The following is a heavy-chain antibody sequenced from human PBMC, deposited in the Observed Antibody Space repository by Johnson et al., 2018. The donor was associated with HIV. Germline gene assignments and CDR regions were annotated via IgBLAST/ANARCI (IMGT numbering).Heavy chain of an antibody. CDR1: GFTFSSYV. Sequence: QVQLVESGGGVVQPGRSLRLSCAASGFTFSSYVMHWVRQAPGKGLEWMALISYDGNNKHYADSVQGRFTISRDSSKNTLNLQMSSLRAEDTAVYFCARGGPYYYDSSGYGAFDIWGQGTMVTVSS. D-gene: IGHD3-22*01. V-gene: IGHV3-30-3*01. CDR3: ARGGPYYYDSSGYGAFDI. CDR2: ISYDGNNK. J-gene: IGHJ3*02.